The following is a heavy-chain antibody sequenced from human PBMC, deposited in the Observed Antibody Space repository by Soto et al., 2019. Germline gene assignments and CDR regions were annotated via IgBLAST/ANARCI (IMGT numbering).Heavy chain of an antibody. Sequence: EVQLVESGGGLVQPGRSLRLSCAASGFTFDDYAMHWVRQAPGKGLEWVSGISWNSGSIGYADSVKGRFTISRDNAKNSLYLQMNSLTAEHTALYYCAKGGTMPGGGDTWGQGTLVTVSS. D-gene: IGHD2-15*01. CDR3: AKGGTMPGGGDT. J-gene: IGHJ5*02. CDR2: ISWNSGSI. V-gene: IGHV3-9*01. CDR1: GFTFDDYA.